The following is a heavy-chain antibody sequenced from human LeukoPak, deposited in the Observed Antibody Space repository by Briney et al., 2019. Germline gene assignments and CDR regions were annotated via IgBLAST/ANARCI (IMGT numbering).Heavy chain of an antibody. Sequence: GGSLRLSCAASGFTYSRYWMHWVRQVPGKGLVRVSRINPDATIITYADSVRGRFTISRDNSKNTLYLQMNSLRAEDTAVYYCAKVATDSSGYVWGQGTTVTVSS. CDR3: AKVATDSSGYV. CDR1: GFTYSRYW. CDR2: INPDATII. V-gene: IGHV3-74*01. J-gene: IGHJ6*02. D-gene: IGHD3-22*01.